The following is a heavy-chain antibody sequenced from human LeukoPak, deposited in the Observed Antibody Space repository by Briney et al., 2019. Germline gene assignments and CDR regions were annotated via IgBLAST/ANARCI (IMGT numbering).Heavy chain of an antibody. J-gene: IGHJ4*02. CDR1: GFTFSDYY. D-gene: IGHD1-26*01. CDR2: ISSSSSYT. CDR3: AKTDHSGSYFFDY. Sequence: GGSLRLSCAASGFTFSDYYMSWIRQAPGKGLEWVSYISSSSSYTNYADSVKGRFTISRDNSKNTLYLQMNSLRAEDTALYYCAKTDHSGSYFFDYWGQGTLVTVSS. V-gene: IGHV3-11*03.